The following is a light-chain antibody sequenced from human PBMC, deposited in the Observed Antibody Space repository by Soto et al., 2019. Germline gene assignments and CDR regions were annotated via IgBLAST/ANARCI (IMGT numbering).Light chain of an antibody. Sequence: EIALTQSPATLSLSPGERATLSRRASQSVSSYLAWYQQKPGHAPRLLIYDASNRATGIPARFSGSGSGTDFTLTISSLEPEDFAVYYCQQRSNWPPGFTLGPGTKVDIK. CDR3: QQRSNWPPGFT. J-gene: IGKJ3*01. CDR1: QSVSSY. CDR2: DAS. V-gene: IGKV3-11*01.